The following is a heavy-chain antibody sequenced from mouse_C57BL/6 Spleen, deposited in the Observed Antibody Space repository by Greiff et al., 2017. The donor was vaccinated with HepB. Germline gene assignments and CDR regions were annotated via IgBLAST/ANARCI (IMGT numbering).Heavy chain of an antibody. CDR2: ILPGSGST. J-gene: IGHJ2*01. V-gene: IGHV1-9*01. D-gene: IGHD1-1*01. CDR3: ARGFTTVVATPLDY. Sequence: QVQLQQSGAELMKPGASVKLSCKATGYTFTGYWIEWVKQRPGPGLEWIGEILPGSGSTNYNEKFKGKTTFTADTSSNTAYMQLSSLTTEDSAIYDWARGFTTVVATPLDYWGQGTTRTVSS. CDR1: GYTFTGYW.